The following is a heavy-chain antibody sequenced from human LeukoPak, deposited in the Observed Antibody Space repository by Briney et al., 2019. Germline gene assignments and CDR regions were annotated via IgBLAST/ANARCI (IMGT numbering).Heavy chain of an antibody. V-gene: IGHV4-59*01. CDR2: IYYSGST. CDR3: ARAREWELDFDY. CDR1: GGSISSYY. J-gene: IGHJ4*02. D-gene: IGHD1-26*01. Sequence: PSETLSLTCTVSGGSISSYYWSWIRQPPGKGLEWIGYIYYSGSTNYNPSLKSRVTISVDTSKNQFSLKLNSVTAADTAVYYCARAREWELDFDYWGQGTLVTVSS.